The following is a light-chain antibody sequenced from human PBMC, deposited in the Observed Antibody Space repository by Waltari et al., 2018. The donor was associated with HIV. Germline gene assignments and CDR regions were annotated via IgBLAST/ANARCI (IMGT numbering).Light chain of an antibody. CDR2: DNN. J-gene: IGLJ3*02. V-gene: IGLV1-51*01. CDR3: GTWDASRSAGV. Sequence: SVLTQPPSVSAAPGQKVTISCSGINSTLGKDYVSWYPLLPGAAPKLLIYDNNKRPSGIPDRFSGSKSGTSATLDITGLQTGDEADYYCGTWDASRSAGVFGGGTKLTVL. CDR1: NSTLGKDY.